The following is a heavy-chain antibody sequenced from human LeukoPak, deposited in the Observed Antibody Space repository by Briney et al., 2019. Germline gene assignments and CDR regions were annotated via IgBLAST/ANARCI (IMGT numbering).Heavy chain of an antibody. J-gene: IGHJ6*02. D-gene: IGHD1-7*01. CDR3: AKVRGGTGTTFFYYSGMDV. V-gene: IGHV3-9*01. CDR1: GFTFDDYA. CDR2: ISWNSGSI. Sequence: PGRSLRLSCAASGFTFDDYAMHWVRQAPGKGLEWVSGISWNSGSIGYADSVKGRFTISRDNAKNSLYLQMNSLRADDTAVYYCAKVRGGTGTTFFYYSGMDVWGQGTTVTVSS.